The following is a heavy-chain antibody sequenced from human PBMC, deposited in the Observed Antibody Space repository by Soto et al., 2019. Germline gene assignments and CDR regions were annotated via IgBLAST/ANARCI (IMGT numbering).Heavy chain of an antibody. V-gene: IGHV3-30*18. CDR1: GFTFSNYG. CDR2: LSYDGGDK. CDR3: AKDRDIAAAAYYFDC. Sequence: QVQLVESGGGVVQPGRSLRLSCAASGFTFSNYGMHWVRQAQGKGLEWVAVLSYDGGDKHYADSVKGRFIISRDNSKNTLYLQMNSLRAEDTAVYYCAKDRDIAAAAYYFDCWGQGTLVTVSS. D-gene: IGHD6-13*01. J-gene: IGHJ4*02.